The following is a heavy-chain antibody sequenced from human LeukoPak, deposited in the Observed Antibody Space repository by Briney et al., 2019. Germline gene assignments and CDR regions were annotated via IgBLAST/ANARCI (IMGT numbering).Heavy chain of an antibody. Sequence: ASVKVSCKASGYTFTGYYMHWVRQAPGQGLEWMGWINPNSGGTNYAQKFQGRVTMTRDTSISTAYMELGRLRSDDTAVYYCARDSSSDPYYFDYWGQGTLVTVSS. V-gene: IGHV1-2*02. CDR1: GYTFTGYY. CDR3: ARDSSSDPYYFDY. J-gene: IGHJ4*02. D-gene: IGHD6-6*01. CDR2: INPNSGGT.